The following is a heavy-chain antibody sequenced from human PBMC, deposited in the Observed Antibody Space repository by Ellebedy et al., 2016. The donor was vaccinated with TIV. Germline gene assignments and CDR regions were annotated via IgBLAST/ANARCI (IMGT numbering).Heavy chain of an antibody. Sequence: PGGSLRLSCAASGFTFSSYAASWVRQAPGKGLEWVAGLNANGVVIAYADSVKGRSTISRDNSKNTLYLQMNSLRPEDTAVYYCASSRYHYYVGNTIFAHWGQGTLVTVSS. CDR2: LNANGVVI. CDR1: GFTFSSYA. D-gene: IGHD3-10*02. V-gene: IGHV3-23*01. J-gene: IGHJ4*02. CDR3: ASSRYHYYVGNTIFAH.